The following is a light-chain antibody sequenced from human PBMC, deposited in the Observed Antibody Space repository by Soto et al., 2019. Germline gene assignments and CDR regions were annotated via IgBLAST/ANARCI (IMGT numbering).Light chain of an antibody. V-gene: IGLV4-60*02. CDR3: ETWDSNIHWV. J-gene: IGLJ3*02. CDR2: LEGSGSY. Sequence: HPVLTQSSSSSASVGSSIKLTCTLSSGHSSYIIAWHQQQPGKATRYLMKLEGSGSYNKGSGVPDRFSGSSPGADRYITIYSLLFEDQADYYCETWDSNIHWVFIGGTKLTVL. CDR1: SGHSSYI.